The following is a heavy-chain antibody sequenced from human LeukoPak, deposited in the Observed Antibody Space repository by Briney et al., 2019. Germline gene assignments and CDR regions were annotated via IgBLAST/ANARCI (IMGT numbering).Heavy chain of an antibody. J-gene: IGHJ4*02. CDR3: ARGGKAHRIGPYFDY. D-gene: IGHD3-3*02. CDR2: ISYDGSNK. CDR1: GFTFSSYA. Sequence: GGSLRLSCAASGFTFSSYAMHWVRQAPGKGLEWVAVISYDGSNKYYADSVKGRFTISRDNSKNTLYLQMNSLRAEDTAVYYCARGGKAHRIGPYFDYWGQGTLVTVSS. V-gene: IGHV3-30-3*01.